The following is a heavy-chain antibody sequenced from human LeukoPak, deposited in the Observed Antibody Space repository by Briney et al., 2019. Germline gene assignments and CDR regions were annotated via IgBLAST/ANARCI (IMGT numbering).Heavy chain of an antibody. CDR1: GGSFSGYY. J-gene: IGHJ4*02. CDR3: ARVLPLWVQDIVVVPAASPSRHFDY. V-gene: IGHV4-34*01. D-gene: IGHD2-2*01. CDR2: INHSGST. Sequence: PSETLSLTCAVYGGSFSGYYWSWIRQPPGKGLEWIGEINHSGSTNYNPPLKSRVTISVDTSKNQFSLKLSSVTAADTAVYYCARVLPLWVQDIVVVPAASPSRHFDYWGQGTLVTVSS.